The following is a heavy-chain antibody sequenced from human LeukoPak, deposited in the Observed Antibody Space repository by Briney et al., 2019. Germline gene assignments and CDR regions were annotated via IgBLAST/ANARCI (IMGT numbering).Heavy chain of an antibody. D-gene: IGHD2-21*02. V-gene: IGHV3-21*01. J-gene: IGHJ5*02. CDR1: GFTFSSYS. CDR2: ISSSSSYI. CDR3: ARDSTGDENWFDP. Sequence: PGGSLRLSCAASGFTFSSYSMNWVRQAPGKGLEWVSSISSSSSYIYYADSVKGRFTISRDSAKNSLYLQMNSLRAEDTAVYYCARDSTGDENWFDPWGQGTLVTVSS.